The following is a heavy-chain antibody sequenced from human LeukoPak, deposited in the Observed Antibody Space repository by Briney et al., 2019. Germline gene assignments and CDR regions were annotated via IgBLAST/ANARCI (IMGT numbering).Heavy chain of an antibody. Sequence: SETLSLTFTVSGGFISSGGYSWSWIRQPPGKGLEWIGYIYHSGSTYYNPSLKSRVTISGDRSKNQFSLKLSSVTAADTAVYYCARDRWLLWFGELLYYYFDYWGQGTLVTVSS. J-gene: IGHJ4*02. V-gene: IGHV4-30-2*01. CDR2: IYHSGST. CDR3: ARDRWLLWFGELLYYYFDY. CDR1: GGFISSGGYS. D-gene: IGHD3-10*01.